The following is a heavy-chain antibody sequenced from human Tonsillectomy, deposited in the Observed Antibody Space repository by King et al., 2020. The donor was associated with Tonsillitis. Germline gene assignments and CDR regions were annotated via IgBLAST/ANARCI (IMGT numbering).Heavy chain of an antibody. Sequence: VQLVESGGGLVQPGGSLRLSCAASGFTFSSYWMSWVRQAPGKGLEWVAYIKQDGSEKYYGESVKGRLTNSRDNAKNSLYLQMNTLRAEDTAVYYCARDSADFWSGYYRSPPDYWGQGILVIVSS. CDR2: IKQDGSEK. V-gene: IGHV3-7*01. J-gene: IGHJ4*02. D-gene: IGHD3-3*01. CDR1: GFTFSSYW. CDR3: ARDSADFWSGYYRSPPDY.